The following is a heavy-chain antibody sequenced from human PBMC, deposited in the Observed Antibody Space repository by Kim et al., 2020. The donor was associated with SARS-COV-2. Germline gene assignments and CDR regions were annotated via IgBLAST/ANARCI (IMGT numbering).Heavy chain of an antibody. CDR1: GFTFSSYW. CDR2: IKQDGSEK. CDR3: ARGLFSPGSSWGLYYFDY. D-gene: IGHD6-6*01. J-gene: IGHJ4*02. V-gene: IGHV3-7*03. Sequence: GGSLRLSCAASGFTFSSYWMSWVRQAPGKGLEWVANIKQDGSEKYYVDSVKGRFTISRDNAKNSLYLQMNSLRAEDTAVYYCARGLFSPGSSWGLYYFDYWGQGTLVTVSS.